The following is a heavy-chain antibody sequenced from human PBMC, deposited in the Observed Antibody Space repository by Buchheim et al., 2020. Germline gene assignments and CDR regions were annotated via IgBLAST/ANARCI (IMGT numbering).Heavy chain of an antibody. V-gene: IGHV3-30-3*01. J-gene: IGHJ5*02. CDR3: ARGAAAAANWFDP. CDR1: GFTFSSYA. D-gene: IGHD6-13*01. CDR2: ISYDGSNK. Sequence: VQVVESGGGVVQPGRSLRLSCAASGFTFSSYAMHWVRQAPGKGLEWVAVISYDGSNKYYADSVKGRFTISRDNSKNTLYLQMNSLRAEDTAVYYCARGAAAAANWFDPWGQGTL.